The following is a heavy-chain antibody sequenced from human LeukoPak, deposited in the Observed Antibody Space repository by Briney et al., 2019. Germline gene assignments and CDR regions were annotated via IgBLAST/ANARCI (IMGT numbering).Heavy chain of an antibody. Sequence: SETLSLTCAVYGGSFSGYYWSWIRQPPGKGLEWIGEINHSGSTNYNPSLKSRVTISVDTSKNQFSLKLSSVTAADTAVYYCARGAVVRGVNPYAIYYYYYGMDVWGQGTTVIVSS. CDR3: ARGAVVRGVNPYAIYYYYYGMDV. D-gene: IGHD3-10*01. CDR2: INHSGST. V-gene: IGHV4-34*01. CDR1: GGSFSGYY. J-gene: IGHJ6*02.